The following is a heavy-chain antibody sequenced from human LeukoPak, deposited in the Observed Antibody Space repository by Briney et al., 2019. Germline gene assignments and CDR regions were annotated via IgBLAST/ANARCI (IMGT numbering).Heavy chain of an antibody. V-gene: IGHV3-23*01. CDR2: ISGSGGST. J-gene: IGHJ4*02. Sequence: PGGSLRLSCAGSGFTFSSYWMHWVRQAPGKGLEWVSAISGSGGSTYYADSVKGRFTISRDNSKNTLYLQMNSLRAEDTAVYYCASHHYYDSSGLDDYFDYWGQGTLVTVSS. D-gene: IGHD3-22*01. CDR3: ASHHYYDSSGLDDYFDY. CDR1: GFTFSSYW.